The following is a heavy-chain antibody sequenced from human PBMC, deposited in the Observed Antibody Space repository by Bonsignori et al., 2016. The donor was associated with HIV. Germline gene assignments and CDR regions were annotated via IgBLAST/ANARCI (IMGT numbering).Heavy chain of an antibody. J-gene: IGHJ4*02. CDR2: ISGSGGST. CDR1: GFTFSSYA. D-gene: IGHD6-13*01. V-gene: IGHV3-23*01. Sequence: GESLKISCAASGFTFSSYAMSWVRQAPGKGLEWVSAISGSGGSTYYADSVKGRFTISRDNSKNTLYLQMNSLRAEDTAVYYCAKTGPGIAAAGNLRYWGQGTLVTVSS. CDR3: AKTGPGIAAAGNLRY.